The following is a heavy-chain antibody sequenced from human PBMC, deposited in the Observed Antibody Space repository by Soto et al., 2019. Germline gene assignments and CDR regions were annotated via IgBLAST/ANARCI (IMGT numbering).Heavy chain of an antibody. CDR3: ARRANYGSGNYYSNWFDP. CDR1: GGSISSGGYY. J-gene: IGHJ5*02. Sequence: SQTLSLPCTVSGGSISSGGYYWSWIRQHPGKGLEWIGYIYYSGSTYYNPSLKSRVTISVDTSKNQFSLKLSSVTAADTAVYYCARRANYGSGNYYSNWFDPWGQGTLVTVSS. V-gene: IGHV4-31*03. CDR2: IYYSGST. D-gene: IGHD3-10*01.